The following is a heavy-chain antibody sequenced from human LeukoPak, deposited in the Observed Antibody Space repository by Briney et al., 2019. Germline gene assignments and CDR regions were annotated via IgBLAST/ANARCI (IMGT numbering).Heavy chain of an antibody. CDR3: ARGGTNWFDP. CDR1: GGSISSYY. J-gene: IGHJ5*02. V-gene: IGHV4-59*08. Sequence: SETLSLTCTVSGGSISSYYWSWIRQPPGKGLEWIGYIYYSGSTNYNPSLKSRVTISVDTSKNQFSLKLSSVTAAGTAVDYCARGGTNWFDPRGQGTPGTVSP. D-gene: IGHD3-16*01. CDR2: IYYSGST.